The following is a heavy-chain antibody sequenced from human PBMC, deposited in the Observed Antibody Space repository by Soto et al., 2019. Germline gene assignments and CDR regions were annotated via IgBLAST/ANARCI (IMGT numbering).Heavy chain of an antibody. V-gene: IGHV2-70*01. Sequence: SGPTLVNPTQTLTLTCTFSGFSLSTSGMSVSWIRQPPGKALEWLALIDWDDDKYYSTSLKTRLTISKDTSKNQVVLTMTNMDPVDTATYYCARIAAAGTSNTFDYWGQGTLVTVSS. J-gene: IGHJ4*02. CDR1: GFSLSTSGMS. CDR2: IDWDDDK. CDR3: ARIAAAGTSNTFDY. D-gene: IGHD6-13*01.